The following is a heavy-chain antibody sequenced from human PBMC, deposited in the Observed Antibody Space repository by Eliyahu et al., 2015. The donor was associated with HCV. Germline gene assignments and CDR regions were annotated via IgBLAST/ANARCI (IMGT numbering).Heavy chain of an antibody. Sequence: EVQLVESGGGLVEPGGSLXXSXVGSGFXFSXAGMSWVRQAPGKGLEWVGRIKSKTDDGTTDYTAPVKGRFTISRDDSKNMLYLEMNSLRTEDTAVYFCATEYASSSVSYYFDYWGQGTLVTVSS. J-gene: IGHJ4*02. CDR2: IKSKTDDGTT. D-gene: IGHD6-6*01. V-gene: IGHV3-15*01. CDR1: GFXFSXAG. CDR3: ATEYASSSVSYYFDY.